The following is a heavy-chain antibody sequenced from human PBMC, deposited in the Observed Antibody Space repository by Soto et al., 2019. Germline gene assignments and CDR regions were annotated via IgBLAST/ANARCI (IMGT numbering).Heavy chain of an antibody. CDR1: GFTFSSYS. D-gene: IGHD4-4*01. CDR3: ARCPPVRYSETYYFDY. CDR2: ISSSSSYI. Sequence: GGSLRLSCAASGFTFSSYSMNWVRQAPGKGLEWVSSISSSSSYIYYADSVKGRFTISRDNAKNSLYLQMNSLRAEDTAVYYCARCPPVRYSETYYFDYWGQGTLVTVSS. V-gene: IGHV3-21*01. J-gene: IGHJ4*02.